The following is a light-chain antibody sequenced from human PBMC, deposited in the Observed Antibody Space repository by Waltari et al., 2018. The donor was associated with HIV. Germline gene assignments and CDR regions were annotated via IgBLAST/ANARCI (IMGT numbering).Light chain of an antibody. J-gene: IGLJ2*01. V-gene: IGLV2-23*01. CDR3: CSYAGRHNVL. CDR1: SRAFWRYNL. CDR2: EGS. Sequence: QSALTQPASVSGSPGQSITISCPGPSRAFWRYNLASWYQQHPGKAPKLIIYEGSKRPSGVSNRFSGSKSGNTASLTISGLQAEDEADYYCCSYAGRHNVLFGGGTKLTVL.